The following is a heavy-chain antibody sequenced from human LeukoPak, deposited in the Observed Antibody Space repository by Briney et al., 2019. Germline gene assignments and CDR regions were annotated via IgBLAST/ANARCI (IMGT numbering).Heavy chain of an antibody. CDR1: GFTFSGYA. CDR3: AREGVAAAGTVYFQH. V-gene: IGHV3-30-3*01. J-gene: IGHJ1*01. Sequence: GRSLRLSCAASGFTFSGYALHWVRQAPDKGLEWVAVISYDGSNKYYADSVKGRFTISRDNSKNTLYLQMNSLKPEDTAVYYCAREGVAAAGTVYFQHWGQGTLVTVSS. D-gene: IGHD6-13*01. CDR2: ISYDGSNK.